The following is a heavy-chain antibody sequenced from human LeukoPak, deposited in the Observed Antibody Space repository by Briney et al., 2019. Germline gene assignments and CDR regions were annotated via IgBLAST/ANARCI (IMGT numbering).Heavy chain of an antibody. Sequence: PSETLSLTCAVYGGSFRGYYWSWIRQPPGKGLEWIGEINHSGSTNYNPSLKSRVTISVDTSKNQFSLKLSSVTAADTAVYYCARGQRRVVPAAFPNYYYSYYMDVWGKGTTVTVSS. V-gene: IGHV4-34*01. CDR1: GGSFRGYY. CDR3: ARGQRRVVPAAFPNYYYSYYMDV. D-gene: IGHD2-2*01. J-gene: IGHJ6*03. CDR2: INHSGST.